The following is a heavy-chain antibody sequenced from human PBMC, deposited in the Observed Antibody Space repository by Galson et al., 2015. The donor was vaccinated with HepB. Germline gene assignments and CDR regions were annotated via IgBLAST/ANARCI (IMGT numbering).Heavy chain of an antibody. D-gene: IGHD3-10*01. V-gene: IGHV7-4-1*02. J-gene: IGHJ5*02. CDR2: INTNTGKP. CDR1: GYTFINYG. Sequence: SVKVSCKASGYTFINYGTNWVRQAPGEGLEWMGWINTNTGKPTYAQGFTGRFDFSLDTSVSTAFLQISSLKAEDTAVYYCARSPYFDSGSPYNVWFDPWGQGTLVTVSS. CDR3: ARSPYFDSGSPYNVWFDP.